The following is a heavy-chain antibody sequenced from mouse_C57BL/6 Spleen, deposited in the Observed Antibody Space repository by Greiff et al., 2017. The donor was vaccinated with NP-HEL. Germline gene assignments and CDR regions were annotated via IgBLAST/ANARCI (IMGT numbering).Heavy chain of an antibody. Sequence: QVQLQQSGAELVRPGASVKLSCKASGYTFTDYYINWVKQRPGQGLEWIARIYPGSGNTYYNEKFKGKATLTAEKSSSTAYMQLSSLTSEDSAVYFCARWNYDYERAMDYWGQGTSVTVSS. CDR3: ARWNYDYERAMDY. V-gene: IGHV1-76*01. D-gene: IGHD2-4*01. CDR2: IYPGSGNT. J-gene: IGHJ4*01. CDR1: GYTFTDYY.